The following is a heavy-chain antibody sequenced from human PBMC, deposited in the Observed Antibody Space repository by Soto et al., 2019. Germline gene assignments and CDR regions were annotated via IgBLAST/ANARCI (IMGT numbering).Heavy chain of an antibody. D-gene: IGHD4-17*01. CDR2: ILHDGSNK. J-gene: IGHJ5*02. CDR1: GFTFGHYA. Sequence: HPGGSLRLSSAVSGFTFGHYAMHWVRQAPGKGLEWVALILHDGSNKYYGDSVKGRFTISRDNSNNTLYLQMNTMRAEDTAVYYCAGSYGDYDWANWFDPWGQGTLVTVSS. V-gene: IGHV3-30-3*01. CDR3: AGSYGDYDWANWFDP.